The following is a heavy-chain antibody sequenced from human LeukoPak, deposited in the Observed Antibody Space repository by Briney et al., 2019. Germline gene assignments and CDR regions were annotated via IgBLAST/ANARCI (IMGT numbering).Heavy chain of an antibody. CDR3: VRGRFGDWGYYYMDV. Sequence: ASVKVSCKASGYTFTGYYMHWVRQAPGQGREWMGWINPNSGGTNYAQKFQGRVTMTRDTSISTAYMELSRLRSDDTAVYYCVRGRFGDWGYYYMDVWGKGTTVTVSS. CDR2: INPNSGGT. J-gene: IGHJ6*03. D-gene: IGHD3-10*01. CDR1: GYTFTGYY. V-gene: IGHV1-2*02.